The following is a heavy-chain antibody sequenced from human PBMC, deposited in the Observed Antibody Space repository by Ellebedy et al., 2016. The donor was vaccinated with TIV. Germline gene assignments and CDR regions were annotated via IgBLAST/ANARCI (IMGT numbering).Heavy chain of an antibody. CDR1: GGSISSYY. Sequence: SETLSLTXTVSGGSISSYYWSWIRQPPGKGLEWIGYIYYSGSTNYNPSLKSRVTISVDTSKNQFSLKLSSVTAADTAVYYCARATVVTPFDYWGQGTLVTVSS. J-gene: IGHJ4*02. CDR2: IYYSGST. CDR3: ARATVVTPFDY. V-gene: IGHV4-59*01. D-gene: IGHD4-23*01.